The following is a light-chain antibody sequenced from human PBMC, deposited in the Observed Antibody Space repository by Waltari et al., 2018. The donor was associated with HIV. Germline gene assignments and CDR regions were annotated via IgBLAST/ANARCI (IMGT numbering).Light chain of an antibody. Sequence: QSALTQPASVSGSPGQSITISCTGSSSYVGSYNLVPWYQHPGKAPKLMIYEVYHRPSGVSNRFSGSKSGDTALLTISGLQAEDEAAYYCCSYAGSRTHWVFGGGTKLTVL. CDR3: CSYAGSRTHWV. V-gene: IGLV2-23*02. J-gene: IGLJ3*02. CDR1: SSYVGSYNL. CDR2: EVY.